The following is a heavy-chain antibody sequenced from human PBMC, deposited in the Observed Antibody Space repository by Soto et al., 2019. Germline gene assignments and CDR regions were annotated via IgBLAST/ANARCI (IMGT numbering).Heavy chain of an antibody. J-gene: IGHJ5*02. V-gene: IGHV2-5*02. D-gene: IGHD3-3*01. CDR1: GFSLSTSGAG. Sequence: QINLIESGPPLVKPTQTLTLTCTFSGFSLSTSGAGVGWVRQPPGRALEWLALIYWDGDKRYNASLGNRLTITKDTSMNQVVLTLTNVDPADTATYYCAHRATMTIFGLIIDNGIWFDPWGQGTRVIVSS. CDR2: IYWDGDK. CDR3: AHRATMTIFGLIIDNGIWFDP.